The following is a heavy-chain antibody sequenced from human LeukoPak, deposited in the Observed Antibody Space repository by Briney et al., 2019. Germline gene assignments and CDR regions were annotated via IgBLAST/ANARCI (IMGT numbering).Heavy chain of an antibody. V-gene: IGHV1-69*06. Sequence: SVKVSCKASGGTFSSYAISWVRQAPGQGLERMGRIIPIFGTANYAQKFQGRVTITADKSTSTAYMELSSLRSEDTAVYYCASYYDSSGYYPYYYYYYMDVWGKGTTVTVSS. CDR2: IIPIFGTA. J-gene: IGHJ6*03. D-gene: IGHD3-22*01. CDR3: ASYYDSSGYYPYYYYYYMDV. CDR1: GGTFSSYA.